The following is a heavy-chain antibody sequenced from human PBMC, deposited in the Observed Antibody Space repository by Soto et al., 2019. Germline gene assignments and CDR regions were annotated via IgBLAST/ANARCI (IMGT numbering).Heavy chain of an antibody. J-gene: IGHJ4*02. CDR2: INQDGSET. D-gene: IGHD5-18*01. CDR3: ARGDKYSGDY. Sequence: EVQLVESGGGLVQPGGSLRLSCAASGFTFGGYLMSWVRQAPGKGLEWVANINQDGSETYYVDSVKGRFTISRDNAKNSLYLQMNSLRAEDTAVYYCARGDKYSGDYWGQGTLVTVSS. V-gene: IGHV3-7*05. CDR1: GFTFGGYL.